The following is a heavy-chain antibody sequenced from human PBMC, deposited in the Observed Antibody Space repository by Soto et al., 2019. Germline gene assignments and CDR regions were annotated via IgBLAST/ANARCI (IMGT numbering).Heavy chain of an antibody. V-gene: IGHV3-15*07. D-gene: IGHD3-16*02. CDR2: VKSSSYGGTA. CDR3: TAYTIIVTCGFV. Sequence: EVQLMESEGGLVKPGGSLRLSCAASGFPFNNAWMNWVRQAPGKGLEWVGRVKSSSYGGTADYSAHVNGRVSISRDDAMNTLYLQMTSLQTEDTGVYYCTAYTIIVTCGFVWGQGTMVTVSS. CDR1: GFPFNNAW. J-gene: IGHJ3*01.